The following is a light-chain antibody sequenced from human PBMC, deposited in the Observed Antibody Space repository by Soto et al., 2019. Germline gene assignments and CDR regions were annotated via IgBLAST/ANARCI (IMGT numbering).Light chain of an antibody. CDR2: DTS. J-gene: IGKJ1*01. Sequence: DIQMTQSPSTLSASVGDRVTITCRASQSVRRFLAWYQQKPGKAPNLLIYDTSTLEGGVPSRFSGSGSGTGFTLTISSLQPDDVATYSCQQYATYSGTFGQGTKVEVQ. CDR1: QSVRRF. V-gene: IGKV1-5*01. CDR3: QQYATYSGT.